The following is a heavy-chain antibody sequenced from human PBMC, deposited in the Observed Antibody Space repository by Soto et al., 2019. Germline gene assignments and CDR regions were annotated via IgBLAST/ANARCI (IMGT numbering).Heavy chain of an antibody. CDR2: INPIVSMS. J-gene: IGHJ4*02. Sequence: QVQLVQSGTEVKKPGSSVKVSCKASGDTFSFYTINWVRQAPGLGLEWVGRINPIVSMSNYAQKFQGRVSMTADKSTSTDNMELRSLRSDDTAMYFCAASYGSGYRAFDYWGQGALVIVSS. CDR3: AASYGSGYRAFDY. CDR1: GDTFSFYT. D-gene: IGHD3-10*01. V-gene: IGHV1-69*02.